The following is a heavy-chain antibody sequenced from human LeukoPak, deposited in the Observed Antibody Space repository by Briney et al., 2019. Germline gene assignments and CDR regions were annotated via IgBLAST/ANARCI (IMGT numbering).Heavy chain of an antibody. CDR3: ARDVEARSPGGYYYYYMDV. D-gene: IGHD2-15*01. V-gene: IGHV4-4*07. CDR2: IYTSGST. J-gene: IGHJ6*03. CDR1: SDSISTYY. Sequence: SETLSLTCTVSSDSISTYYWSWIRQPAGKGLEWIGRIYTSGSTNYNPSLKSRVTMSVDTSKNQFSLKLSSVTAADTAVYYCARDVEARSPGGYYYYYMDVWGKGITVTVSS.